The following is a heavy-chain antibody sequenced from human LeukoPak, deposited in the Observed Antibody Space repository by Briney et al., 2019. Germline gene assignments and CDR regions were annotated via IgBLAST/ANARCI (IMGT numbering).Heavy chain of an antibody. V-gene: IGHV4-4*02. Sequence: SETLSLTCAVSGGSISSSNWWSWVRQPPGKGLEWIGGIYHSGSTNYNPSLKSRVTISVDKSKNQFSLKLSSVTAADTAVYYCARGAICSGGSCYPYNWFDPWGQGTLVTVSS. CDR3: ARGAICSGGSCYPYNWFDP. CDR2: IYHSGST. CDR1: GGSISSSNW. J-gene: IGHJ5*02. D-gene: IGHD2-15*01.